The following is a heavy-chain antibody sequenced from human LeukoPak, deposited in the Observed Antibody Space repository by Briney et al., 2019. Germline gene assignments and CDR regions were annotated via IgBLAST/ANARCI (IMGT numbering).Heavy chain of an antibody. D-gene: IGHD2-15*01. CDR1: GDSISMHY. V-gene: IGHV4-59*11. CDR3: AKWGFPYCSGGSCYELD. CDR2: IDHTGST. Sequence: SETLSLICSVSGDSISMHYWSWIRQPPGKGLEWIGYIDHTGSTNYNPSLNSRVTISRDTSKNHFSLELSSVTAADTAVYYCAKWGFPYCSGGSCYELDWGQGTLVTVSS. J-gene: IGHJ4*02.